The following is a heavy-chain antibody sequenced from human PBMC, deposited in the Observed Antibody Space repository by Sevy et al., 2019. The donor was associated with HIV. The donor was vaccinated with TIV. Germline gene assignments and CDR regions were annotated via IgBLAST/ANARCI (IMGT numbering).Heavy chain of an antibody. D-gene: IGHD3-16*02. Sequence: GGSLRLSCAASGFSFSRSPMHWVRQAPGKGLEWVAVMSYNGNKKYNGDSVKGRFTISRDDSKNTLYLQMNSLRAEDTAVYYCAREGVLMGGAIVSYSMDVWGQGTTVTVSS. CDR1: GFSFSRSP. CDR3: AREGVLMGGAIVSYSMDV. J-gene: IGHJ6*02. CDR2: MSYNGNKK. V-gene: IGHV3-30*04.